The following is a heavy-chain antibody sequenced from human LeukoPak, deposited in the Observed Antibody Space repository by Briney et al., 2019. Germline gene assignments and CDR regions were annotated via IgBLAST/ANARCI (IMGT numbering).Heavy chain of an antibody. D-gene: IGHD6-19*01. CDR1: GFTFDDYA. CDR3: ASPVAGMGY. CDR2: ISWNSGSI. V-gene: IGHV3-9*01. Sequence: PGRSLRLSCAASGFTFDDYAMHWVRQAPGKGLEWVSGISWNSGSIGYADSVKGRFTISRDNAKNSLYLQMNSLRAEDTALYYCASPVAGMGYWGQGTLVTVSS. J-gene: IGHJ4*02.